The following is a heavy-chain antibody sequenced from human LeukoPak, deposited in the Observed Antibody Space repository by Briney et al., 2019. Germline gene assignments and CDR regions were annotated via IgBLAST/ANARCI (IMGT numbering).Heavy chain of an antibody. D-gene: IGHD6-13*01. V-gene: IGHV3-23*01. Sequence: PGGSLRLSCAASGFTFSSYAMSWVRQAPGKGLEWVSAISGSGGSTYYADSVRGRFTTSRDNSKNTVYMQMNSLRAEDTAVYYCTKDREQMVPQAPPRAPYAMDVWGQGTTVTVCS. J-gene: IGHJ6*02. CDR1: GFTFSSYA. CDR2: ISGSGGST. CDR3: TKDREQMVPQAPPRAPYAMDV.